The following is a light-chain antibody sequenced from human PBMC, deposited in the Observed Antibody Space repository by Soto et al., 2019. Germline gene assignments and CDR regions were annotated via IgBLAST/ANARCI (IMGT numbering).Light chain of an antibody. CDR3: QQFNNYPIT. Sequence: AIQLTQSPSSLSASVGDRLTITCRSSQVISNALAWYQQNTGKAPKLLIYDAASLESGVPSRFSGSGSGTDFTLTISSLQPEDFATYYCQQFNNYPITFGQRTRLEIK. CDR1: QVISNA. J-gene: IGKJ5*01. V-gene: IGKV1D-13*01. CDR2: DAA.